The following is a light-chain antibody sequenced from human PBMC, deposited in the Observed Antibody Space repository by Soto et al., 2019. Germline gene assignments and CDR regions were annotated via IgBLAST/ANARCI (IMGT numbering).Light chain of an antibody. V-gene: IGKV1-12*01. Sequence: DIQMTQSPSSVSASVGDRVTIACRASHNINSWLAWYQQKPGRAPRLLIYAASSLQSGVPSRFSGSGSGTEFTLTITNLQPEDFATYFCQQANSFPFTFGPGTRVDIK. CDR1: HNINSW. J-gene: IGKJ3*01. CDR2: AAS. CDR3: QQANSFPFT.